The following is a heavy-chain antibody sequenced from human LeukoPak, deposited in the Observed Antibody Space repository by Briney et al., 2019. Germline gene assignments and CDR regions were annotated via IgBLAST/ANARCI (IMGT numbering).Heavy chain of an antibody. CDR1: GFTFSSYA. Sequence: GGSLRLSCAASGFTFSSYAMHWVRQAPGKGLEWVAVISYDGSNKYYADSVKGRFTISRDNSKNTLYLQMNSLRAEDTAVYYCARVLVVSFTASGSYAIVGPFDYWGQGTLVTVSS. CDR3: ARVLVVSFTASGSYAIVGPFDY. D-gene: IGHD1-26*01. J-gene: IGHJ4*02. CDR2: ISYDGSNK. V-gene: IGHV3-30-3*01.